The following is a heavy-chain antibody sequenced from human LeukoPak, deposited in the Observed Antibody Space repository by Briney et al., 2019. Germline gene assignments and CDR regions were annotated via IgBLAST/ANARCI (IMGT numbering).Heavy chain of an antibody. J-gene: IGHJ4*02. CDR2: ISSSSSYI. CDR1: GFTFSSYS. Sequence: GGSLRLSCAASGFTFSSYSMNWVRQAPGKGLEWVSSISSSSSYIYYADSVKGRFTISRDNAKNSLYLQMNRLRAEDTAVYYCARDPSPLVDTAMAYDYWGQGTLVTVSS. D-gene: IGHD5-18*01. CDR3: ARDPSPLVDTAMAYDY. V-gene: IGHV3-21*01.